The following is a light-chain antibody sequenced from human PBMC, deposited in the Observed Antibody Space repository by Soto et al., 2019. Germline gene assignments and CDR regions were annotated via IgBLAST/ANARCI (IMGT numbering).Light chain of an antibody. J-gene: IGKJ5*01. CDR3: QQYENLPT. Sequence: DSQRTHCPSSMSASVGDIVTITCQASQNINNYFNWYQQKPGRAPNLLIYDASNLEAGVPSRFRGSGSGTDFTFTISRLQPEDIATYYCQQYENLPTFGQGTRLEIK. V-gene: IGKV1-33*01. CDR1: QNINNY. CDR2: DAS.